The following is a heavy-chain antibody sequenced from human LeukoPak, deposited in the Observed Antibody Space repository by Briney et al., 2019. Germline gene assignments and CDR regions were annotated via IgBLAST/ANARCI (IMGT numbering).Heavy chain of an antibody. CDR3: AKDARYAGFSPLYYFDY. CDR1: GFTFSSYG. D-gene: IGHD3-16*01. V-gene: IGHV3-30*18. CDR2: ISYDGSNK. J-gene: IGHJ4*02. Sequence: GGSLRLSCAASGFTFSSYGMHWVRQAPGKGLEWVAVISYDGSNKYYADSVKGRFTISRDNSKNTLYLQMNSLRAEDTAVYYCAKDARYAGFSPLYYFDYWGQGTLVTVSS.